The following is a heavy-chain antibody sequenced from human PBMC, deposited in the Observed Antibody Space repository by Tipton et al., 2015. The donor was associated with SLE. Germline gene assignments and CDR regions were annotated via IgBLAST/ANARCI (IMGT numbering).Heavy chain of an antibody. Sequence: TLSLTCTVSSVFISSFYWGWIRQPPGKGLEWIGYIYTSGRTNYNPSPKKRVTISVDTSKNPVSLKLGSVTAADTAVYYCARGGFGELSYWGQGTLVTVSS. J-gene: IGHJ4*02. CDR3: ARGGFGELSY. CDR2: IYTSGRT. CDR1: SVFISSFY. D-gene: IGHD3-10*01. V-gene: IGHV4-4*08.